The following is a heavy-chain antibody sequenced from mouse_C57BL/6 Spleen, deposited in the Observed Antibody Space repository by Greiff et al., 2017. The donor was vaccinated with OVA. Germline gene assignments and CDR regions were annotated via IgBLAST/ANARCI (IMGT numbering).Heavy chain of an antibody. Sequence: QVQLQQSGAELVRPGTSVKVSCKASGYAFTNYLIEWVKQRPGQGLEWIGVINPGSGGTNYNEKFKGKATLTADKSSSTAYMQLSSLTSEDSAVYFCARSGASYYGSRNWGQGTTLTVSS. CDR1: GYAFTNYL. CDR2: INPGSGGT. D-gene: IGHD1-1*01. CDR3: ARSGASYYGSRN. J-gene: IGHJ2*01. V-gene: IGHV1-54*01.